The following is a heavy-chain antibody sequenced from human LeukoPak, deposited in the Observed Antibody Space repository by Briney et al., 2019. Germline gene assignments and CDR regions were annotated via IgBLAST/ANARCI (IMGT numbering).Heavy chain of an antibody. Sequence: GGSLRLSCAASGFTFSSYGMNWVRQAPGKGLEWVSSISTTGAYIYYGHSMKGRFTISRDNANNSLYLQINSLSAEDTAVYFCARGSRQGYTYGIDSWGQGTLITVSS. CDR1: GFTFSSYG. V-gene: IGHV3-21*01. J-gene: IGHJ4*02. CDR3: ARGSRQGYTYGIDS. D-gene: IGHD5-18*01. CDR2: ISTTGAYI.